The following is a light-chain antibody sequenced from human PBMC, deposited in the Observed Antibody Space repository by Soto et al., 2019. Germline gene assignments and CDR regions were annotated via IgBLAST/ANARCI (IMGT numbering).Light chain of an antibody. CDR3: QQYFHRLLT. CDR2: DAS. CDR1: QDISNN. V-gene: IGKV1-33*01. Sequence: DIQMTQSPSSLSASIGDRVTITCQASQDISNNLNWYQQKPGKAPKLLIYDASNLKTGVPSRFSGSGSETDFTFTISSLQPEDIATYYCQQYFHRLLTFGEGTKVEI. J-gene: IGKJ4*01.